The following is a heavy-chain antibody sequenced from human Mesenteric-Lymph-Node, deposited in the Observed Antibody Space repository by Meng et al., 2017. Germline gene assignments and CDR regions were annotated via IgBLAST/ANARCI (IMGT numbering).Heavy chain of an antibody. CDR1: GFTFSSYS. J-gene: IGHJ4*02. Sequence: GESLKISCAASGFTFSSYSMNWVRQAPGKGLEWVSSISSSSSYIYYADSVKGRFTISRDDAQNSLFLQMNSLRAEDTAVYYCARDLGYSYGFGYWGQGTLVTVSS. CDR3: ARDLGYSYGFGY. D-gene: IGHD5-18*01. CDR2: ISSSSSYI. V-gene: IGHV3-21*01.